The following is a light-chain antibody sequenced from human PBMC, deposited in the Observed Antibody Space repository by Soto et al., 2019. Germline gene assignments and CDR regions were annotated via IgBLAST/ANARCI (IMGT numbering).Light chain of an antibody. J-gene: IGLJ2*01. V-gene: IGLV1-47*01. Sequence: QSVLTQPPSASGTPGQTVTISCSGSSSNIGSAYIYWYQHLPGTAPKRLIYRNNQRPSGVPDRFSASKSGTSASLAISGLRSEDDADYYCAAWDDSLVVFGGGTKLTVL. CDR3: AAWDDSLVV. CDR2: RNN. CDR1: SSNIGSAY.